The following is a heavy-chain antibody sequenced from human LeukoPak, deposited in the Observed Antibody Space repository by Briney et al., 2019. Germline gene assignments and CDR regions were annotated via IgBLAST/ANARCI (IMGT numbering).Heavy chain of an antibody. J-gene: IGHJ4*02. CDR3: AREGGPYRPLDF. CDR1: GGSISSTNS. Sequence: SGPTLVNPSATLSLTGGVSGGSISSTNSWTWVRQPPGEELEGIGSVHIIGRANSNPSLESRVTMSVDMSENHISLKLTSVTAADTAVYYCAREGGPYRPLDFSGQETRDTVSS. V-gene: IGHV4-4*02. CDR2: VHIIGRA.